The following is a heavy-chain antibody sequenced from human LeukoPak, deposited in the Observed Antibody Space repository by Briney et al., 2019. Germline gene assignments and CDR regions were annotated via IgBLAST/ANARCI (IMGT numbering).Heavy chain of an antibody. CDR2: IYYSGST. CDR3: ARRSVRPNSPFDY. CDR1: GGSISSSSYH. V-gene: IGHV4-39*01. J-gene: IGHJ4*02. Sequence: PSETLSLTCTVSGGSISSSSYHWGWIRQPPGKGLEWIGSIYYSGSTYYNPSLKSRVTISVDTSKNQFSLKLSSVTAADTAVYYCARRSVRPNSPFDYWGQGTLVTVSS. D-gene: IGHD3-10*01.